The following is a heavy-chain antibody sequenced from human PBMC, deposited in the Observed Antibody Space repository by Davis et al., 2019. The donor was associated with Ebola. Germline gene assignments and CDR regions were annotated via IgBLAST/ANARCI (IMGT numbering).Heavy chain of an antibody. CDR3: ARASVHDYGEQYYFDY. CDR1: GYTFTSYG. D-gene: IGHD4-17*01. J-gene: IGHJ4*02. Sequence: ASVKVSCKASGYTFTSYGISWVRQAPGQGLEWMGWISAYNGNTNYAQKFQGRVTMTRDTSTSTVYMELSSLRSEDTAVYYCARASVHDYGEQYYFDYWGQGTLVTVSS. CDR2: ISAYNGNT. V-gene: IGHV1-18*01.